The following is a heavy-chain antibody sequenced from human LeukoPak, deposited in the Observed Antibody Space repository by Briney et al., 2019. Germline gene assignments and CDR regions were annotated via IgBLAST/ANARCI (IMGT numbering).Heavy chain of an antibody. CDR1: GGSISSVGYS. J-gene: IGHJ6*01. CDR2: IYHNGST. V-gene: IGHV4-30-2*01. CDR3: VRDYSDFSSGYAHGIDV. D-gene: IGHD3-3*01. Sequence: SHTLSLTCAVSGGSISSVGYSWSWIRQPPGKGLEWIGYIYHNGSTHYNPSRKTRVTIAVDRSKNKSYMKLSSVTDADTAVYSSVRDYSDFSSGYAHGIDVWGQGITVTV.